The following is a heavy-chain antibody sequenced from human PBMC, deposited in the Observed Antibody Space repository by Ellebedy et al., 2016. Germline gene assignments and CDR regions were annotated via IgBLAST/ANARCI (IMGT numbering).Heavy chain of an antibody. V-gene: IGHV3-48*01. J-gene: IGHJ4*02. Sequence: GESLKISXAASGFTFSSYSMNWVRQAPGKGLEWVSYINSSSSTIYYADSVKGRFTISRDNSKNTLYLQMNSLRAEDTAVYYCAKDADGSRSYVDYWGQGTLVTVSS. CDR3: AKDADGSRSYVDY. D-gene: IGHD3-10*01. CDR1: GFTFSSYS. CDR2: INSSSSTI.